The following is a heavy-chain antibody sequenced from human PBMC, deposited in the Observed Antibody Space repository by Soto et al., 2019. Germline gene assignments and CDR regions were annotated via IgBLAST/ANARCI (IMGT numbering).Heavy chain of an antibody. CDR1: GFSFRSFG. CDR3: AKDRGRGSYPGGDFDH. V-gene: IGHV3-30*18. CDR2: ISFDGSNQ. D-gene: IGHD1-26*01. Sequence: QMQLVESGGGVVQPGRSLRLSCGASGFSFRSFGMHWVRQSPAKGLEWLAIISFDGSNQYYADSVKGQFIISRDNSKNTVYVEMNNLRPEDTAVYYCAKDRGRGSYPGGDFDHWGLGTRVTVSS. J-gene: IGHJ4*02.